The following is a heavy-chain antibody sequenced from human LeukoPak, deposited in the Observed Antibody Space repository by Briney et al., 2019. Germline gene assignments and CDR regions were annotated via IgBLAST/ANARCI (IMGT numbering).Heavy chain of an antibody. CDR1: GYTFTSYY. V-gene: IGHV1-46*01. CDR2: INPSGGST. Sequence: GASVKVSCKASGYTFTSYYMHWVRQAPGQGLEWMGIINPSGGSTSYAQKFQGRVTITRDTSTSTVYMELSSLRSEDTAVYYCARDSVVVAATPRLYYYYYYMDVWGKGTTVTVSS. D-gene: IGHD2-15*01. CDR3: ARDSVVVAATPRLYYYYYYMDV. J-gene: IGHJ6*03.